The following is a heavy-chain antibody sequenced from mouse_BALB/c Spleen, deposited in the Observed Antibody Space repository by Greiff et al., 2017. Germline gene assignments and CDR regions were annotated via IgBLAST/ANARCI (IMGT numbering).Heavy chain of an antibody. V-gene: IGHV1-14*01. CDR3: ARAFCYYGSSLSYWYFDV. D-gene: IGHD1-1*01. J-gene: IGHJ1*01. Sequence: EVQLQQSGPELVKPGASVKMSCKASGYTFTSYVMHWVKQKPGQGLEWIGYINPYNDGTKYNEKFKGKATLTSDKSSSTAYMELSSLTSEDSAVYYCARAFCYYGSSLSYWYFDVWGAGTTVTVSS. CDR2: INPYNDGT. CDR1: GYTFTSYV.